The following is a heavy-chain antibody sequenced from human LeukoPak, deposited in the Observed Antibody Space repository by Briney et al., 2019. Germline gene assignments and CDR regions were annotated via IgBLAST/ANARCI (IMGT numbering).Heavy chain of an antibody. J-gene: IGHJ5*02. CDR2: ISYSGIT. V-gene: IGHV4-59*01. CDR1: VGSISSYY. CDR3: ARDRVPDRNWFDP. D-gene: IGHD3-10*01. Sequence: SETLSLTCTVSVGSISSYYWSGIRQPPGKGLEWIGYISYSGITNYNPSLKSRVTLSVDTSKNQFSLRLTSVTAADTAVYYCARDRVPDRNWFDPWGQGTLVTVSS.